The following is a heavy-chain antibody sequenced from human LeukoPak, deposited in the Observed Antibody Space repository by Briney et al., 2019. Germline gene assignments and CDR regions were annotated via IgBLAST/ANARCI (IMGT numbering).Heavy chain of an antibody. CDR2: IYTSGST. V-gene: IGHV4-4*09. Sequence: SETLSLTCTVSGGSISSYYWSWIRHPPGKGLEWIGYIYTSGSTNYNPALKSRVTISVDTSKNQFSLKLSSVTAADTAVYYWARHANSSGYSMRIDYWGQGSLVTVSS. CDR3: ARHANSSGYSMRIDY. J-gene: IGHJ4*02. CDR1: GGSISSYY. D-gene: IGHD3-22*01.